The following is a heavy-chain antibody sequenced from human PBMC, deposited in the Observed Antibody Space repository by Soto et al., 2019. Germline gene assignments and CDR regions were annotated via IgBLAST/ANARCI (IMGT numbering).Heavy chain of an antibody. CDR1: GYSFTTYG. CDR2: ISGYNGNT. J-gene: IGHJ6*02. CDR3: AREGPAPYYYYGMDV. V-gene: IGHV1-18*01. Sequence: QVQLVQSRGEVKKPGASVKVSCKTSGYSFTTYGISWVRQAPGQGLEWMGWISGYNGNTNYAQKLKGRLTMTTDTSASTAYMELRSLTSDDTAVYYCAREGPAPYYYYGMDVWGQGSTVTGSS.